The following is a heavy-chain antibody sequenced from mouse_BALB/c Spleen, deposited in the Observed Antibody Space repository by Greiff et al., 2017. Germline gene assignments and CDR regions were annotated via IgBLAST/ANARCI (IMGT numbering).Heavy chain of an antibody. J-gene: IGHJ3*01. CDR1: GYTFTNYW. CDR2: IYPGGGYT. V-gene: IGHV1-63*02. CDR3: ARWDDERVWFAY. Sequence: QVQLQQSGAELVRPGTSVKISCKASGYTFTNYWLGWVKQRPGHGLEWIGDIYPGGGYTNYNEKFKGKATLTADTSSSTAYMQLSSLTSEDSAVYFCARWDDERVWFAYWGQGTLVTVSA. D-gene: IGHD4-1*01.